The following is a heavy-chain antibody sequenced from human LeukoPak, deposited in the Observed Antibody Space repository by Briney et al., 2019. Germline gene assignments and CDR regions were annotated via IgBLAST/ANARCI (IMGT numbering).Heavy chain of an antibody. CDR3: TRDHCSSINCYEYNYYGMDV. CDR1: GYTFTTYY. J-gene: IGHJ6*01. V-gene: IGHV1-2*02. CDR2: INPNSGVT. D-gene: IGHD2-2*01. Sequence: ASVTVSFKASGYTFTTYYIHWVRRAPGQGLEWMGWINPNSGVTESAQKFQGRVTMTRDTSTSTAYMALSRLRSDDTAVYYCTRDHCSSINCYEYNYYGMDVWGQGTTVTVSS.